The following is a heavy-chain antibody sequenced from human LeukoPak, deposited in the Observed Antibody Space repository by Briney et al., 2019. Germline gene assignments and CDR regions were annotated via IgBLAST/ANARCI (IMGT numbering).Heavy chain of an antibody. J-gene: IGHJ4*02. CDR1: GGSISSSSYY. CDR3: ARGSLYCSGGSCYPLTFDY. V-gene: IGHV4-39*07. D-gene: IGHD2-15*01. CDR2: IYYSGST. Sequence: SETLSLTCTVSGGSISSSSYYWGWIRQPPGKGLEWIGSIYYSGSTNYNPSLKSRVTISVDTSKNQFSLKLSSVTAADTAVYYCARGSLYCSGGSCYPLTFDYWGQGTLVTVSS.